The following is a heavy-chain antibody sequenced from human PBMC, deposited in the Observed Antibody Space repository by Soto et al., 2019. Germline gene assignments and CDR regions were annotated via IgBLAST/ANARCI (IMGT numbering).Heavy chain of an antibody. CDR2: IWYDGSNK. J-gene: IGHJ3*02. D-gene: IGHD4-17*01. CDR1: GFTFSSYG. V-gene: IGHV3-33*01. CDR3: ARVYGDYVGAFDI. Sequence: GGSLRLSCAASGFTFSSYGMHWVRQAPGKGLEWVAVIWYDGSNKYYADSVKGRFTISRDNSKNTLYLQMNSLRAEDTAVYYCARVYGDYVGAFDIWGQGTMVTVSS.